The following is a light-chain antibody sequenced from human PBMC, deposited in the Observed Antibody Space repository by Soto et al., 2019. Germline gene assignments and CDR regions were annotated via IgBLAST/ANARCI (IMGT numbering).Light chain of an antibody. V-gene: IGKV1-5*01. CDR3: QHYNTYSPGT. CDR2: DAS. J-gene: IGKJ1*01. CDR1: QSVSSW. Sequence: DIQMTQTPATLSAFAGDRVTVTCRASQSVSSWVAWYQEKPGRGPKLLIYDASTWQSGVPSRFIGSGSGTEFTLTINSLQPDDFATYYCQHYNTYSPGTFGQGTKVDIX.